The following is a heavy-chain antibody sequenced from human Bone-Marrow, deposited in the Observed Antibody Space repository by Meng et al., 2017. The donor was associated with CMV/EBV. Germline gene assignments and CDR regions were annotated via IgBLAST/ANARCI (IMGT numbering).Heavy chain of an antibody. CDR3: VWITMVRGVTGGVGFDP. D-gene: IGHD3-10*01. Sequence: QCGGGVKEPGASGQVSCKASGYTFPRDGISWVRQAPGQGLEWMGWISAYNGNTNYAQKLQGRVTMTTDTSTSTAYMELRSLRSDDTAVYYCVWITMVRGVTGGVGFDPWGQGTLVTVSS. CDR1: GYTFPRDG. J-gene: IGHJ5*02. CDR2: ISAYNGNT. V-gene: IGHV1-18*01.